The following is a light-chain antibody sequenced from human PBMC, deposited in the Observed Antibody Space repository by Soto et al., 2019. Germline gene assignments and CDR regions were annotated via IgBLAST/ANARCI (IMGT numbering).Light chain of an antibody. Sequence: QSALTQPASVSGSPGQSITISCTGTSSDIGDYNHVSWYQKNPGKAPKLIIYEVNNRPSGVSDRFSGSKSGNTASLTISGLQAEDEGDYYCSSWTRTTIPWVFGGGTKLTVL. J-gene: IGLJ3*02. CDR2: EVN. CDR3: SSWTRTTIPWV. V-gene: IGLV2-14*01. CDR1: SSDIGDYNH.